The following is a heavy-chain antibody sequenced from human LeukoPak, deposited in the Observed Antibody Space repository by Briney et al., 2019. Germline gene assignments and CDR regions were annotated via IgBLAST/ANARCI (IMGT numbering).Heavy chain of an antibody. V-gene: IGHV3-30*18. CDR2: ISHDGNNK. CDR1: GFTFSSYG. Sequence: GGSLRLSCAASGFTFSSYGMHWVRQAPGKGLEWVAVISHDGNNKYYADSVKGRFTISRDNSKNTLYLQMNSLRPEDTAVYYCAKDLTYYYDISGSYYGYYFDYWGQGTLVTVSS. J-gene: IGHJ4*02. D-gene: IGHD3-22*01. CDR3: AKDLTYYYDISGSYYGYYFDY.